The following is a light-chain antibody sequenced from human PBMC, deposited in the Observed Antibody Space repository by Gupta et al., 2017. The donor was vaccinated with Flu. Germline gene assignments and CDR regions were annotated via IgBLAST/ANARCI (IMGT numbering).Light chain of an antibody. CDR3: QQYNSYWT. J-gene: IGKJ1*01. CDR1: QSITTW. Sequence: EIQMTPSPSTLPASIGDRVTITCRASQSITTWLAWYQQKPRKAPKLLIYDASTLESGVPLRFSGSGSATEFTLTISSLQPDDLATYYCQQYNSYWTFGQGTKVEIK. CDR2: DAS. V-gene: IGKV1-5*03.